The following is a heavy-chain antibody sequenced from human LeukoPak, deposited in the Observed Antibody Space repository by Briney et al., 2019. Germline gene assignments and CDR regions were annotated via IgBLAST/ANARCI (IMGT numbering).Heavy chain of an antibody. CDR3: AKDGVIAVAGPPHY. Sequence: PGGSLRLSCAASGFTFSSYGMHWVRQAPGKGLEWVAVISYDGSNKYYADSVKGRFTISRDNSKNTLYLQMNSLRAEDTAVYYCAKDGVIAVAGPPHYWGQGTLVTVSS. CDR2: ISYDGSNK. D-gene: IGHD6-19*01. J-gene: IGHJ4*02. V-gene: IGHV3-30*18. CDR1: GFTFSSYG.